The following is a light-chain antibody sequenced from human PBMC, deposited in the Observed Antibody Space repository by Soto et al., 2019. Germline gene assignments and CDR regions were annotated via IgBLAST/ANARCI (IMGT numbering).Light chain of an antibody. CDR2: DAS. CDR1: EGISND. J-gene: IGKJ1*01. Sequence: EIVMTHSPATLSVSQWEIATLSCRASEGISNDLAWYQQKPGQAPRLLIYDASTRATGIPARFSGTVSGTEFTLTISSLQSEDFAVYYCQQYNNWPPATLGQGTKVDIK. V-gene: IGKV3-15*01. CDR3: QQYNNWPPAT.